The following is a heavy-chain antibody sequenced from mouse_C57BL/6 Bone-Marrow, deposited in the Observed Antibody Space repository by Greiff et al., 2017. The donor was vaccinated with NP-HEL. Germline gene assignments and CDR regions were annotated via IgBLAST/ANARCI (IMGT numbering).Heavy chain of an antibody. CDR1: GFNIKDYY. Sequence: EVQLQQSGAELVRPGASVKLSCTASGFNIKDYYMHWVKQRPEQGLEWIGRIDPEDGDTEYAPKFQGKATMTADTSSNTAYLQLSSLTSEDTAVYYCTTGSMVTRGWFAYWGQGTLVTVSA. CDR2: IDPEDGDT. J-gene: IGHJ3*01. CDR3: TTGSMVTRGWFAY. V-gene: IGHV14-1*01. D-gene: IGHD2-2*01.